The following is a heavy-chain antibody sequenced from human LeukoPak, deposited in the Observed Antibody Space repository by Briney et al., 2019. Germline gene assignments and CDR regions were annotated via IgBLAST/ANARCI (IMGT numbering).Heavy chain of an antibody. CDR1: GFTFSSYS. CDR3: ARAPIYSYGLPYAFDI. V-gene: IGHV3-21*01. CDR2: ISSSSSYI. D-gene: IGHD5-18*01. Sequence: GGSLRLSCAASGFTFSSYSMNWVRQAPGKGLEWVSSISSSSSYIYYADSVKGRFTISRDNAKNSLYLQMNSLRAEDTAVYYWARAPIYSYGLPYAFDIWGQGTMVTVSS. J-gene: IGHJ3*02.